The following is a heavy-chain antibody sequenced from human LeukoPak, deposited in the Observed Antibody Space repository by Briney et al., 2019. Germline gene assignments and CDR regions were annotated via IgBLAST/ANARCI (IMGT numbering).Heavy chain of an antibody. Sequence: GGSLRLSCAASGFTFSSYAMHWVRQAPGKGLEYVSAIGSNGGSTYYANSVKGRFTISRDNSKNTLYLQMGSLRAEDMAVYYCARGLVRATDKVYWGQGTLVTVSS. J-gene: IGHJ4*02. V-gene: IGHV3-64*01. CDR2: IGSNGGST. CDR1: GFTFSSYA. D-gene: IGHD1-26*01. CDR3: ARGLVRATDKVY.